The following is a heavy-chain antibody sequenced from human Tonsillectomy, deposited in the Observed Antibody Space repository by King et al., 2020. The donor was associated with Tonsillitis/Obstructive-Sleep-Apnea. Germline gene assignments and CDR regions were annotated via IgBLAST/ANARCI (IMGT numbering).Heavy chain of an antibody. CDR2: IIPIFGTA. J-gene: IGHJ6*03. D-gene: IGHD2-15*01. V-gene: IGHV1-69*01. CDR3: ARGRVVVVAATRSSYYMDV. Sequence: VQLVESGAEVKKPGSSVKVSCKASGGTFSSYAISWVRQAPGQGLEWMGGIIPIFGTANYAQKFQGRVTITADESTSTAYMELSSLRSEDTAVYYCARGRVVVVAATRSSYYMDVWGKGTTVTVSS. CDR1: GGTFSSYA.